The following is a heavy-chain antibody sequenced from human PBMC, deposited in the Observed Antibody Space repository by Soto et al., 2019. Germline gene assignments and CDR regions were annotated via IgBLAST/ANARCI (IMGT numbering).Heavy chain of an antibody. CDR1: GGSISSSSYY. Sequence: PSETLSLTCTVSGGSISSSSYYWGWIRQPPGKGLEWIGSIYYSGSTYYNPSLKSRVTISLDTSRNQFSLKLSSVTAADTAVYYCARHGEFTVTTYFDYWGQGTLVTVS. CDR2: IYYSGST. D-gene: IGHD4-17*01. CDR3: ARHGEFTVTTYFDY. J-gene: IGHJ4*02. V-gene: IGHV4-39*01.